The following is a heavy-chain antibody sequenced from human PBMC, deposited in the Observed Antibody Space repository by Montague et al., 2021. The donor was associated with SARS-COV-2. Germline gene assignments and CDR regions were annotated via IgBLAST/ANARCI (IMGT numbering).Heavy chain of an antibody. CDR2: INSHSGGT. J-gene: IGHJ6*02. V-gene: IGHV1-2*02. D-gene: IGHD6-13*01. Sequence: SVKVSCKASGYIFTGHYVLWVRQAPGQGLEWMGWINSHSGGTQYAQKFQGRVTLTRDTSINPAYMELSRLRFDDTAVYYCARAVAAVGGPVDYYYFYGMDVWGQGTTVTVSS. CDR1: GYIFTGHY. CDR3: ARAVAAVGGPVDYYYFYGMDV.